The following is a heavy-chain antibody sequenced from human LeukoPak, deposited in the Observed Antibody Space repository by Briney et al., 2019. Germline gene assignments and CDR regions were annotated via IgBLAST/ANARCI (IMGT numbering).Heavy chain of an antibody. D-gene: IGHD5-18*01. Sequence: SETLSLTCTVSGGSISSYYWSWIRQPPGKGLEWIGYIYYSGSTNYNPSLKRRVTISVDTSKNQFSLKLSSVTAADTAVYYCARAVDTGAFDIWGQGTMVTVSS. J-gene: IGHJ3*02. CDR3: ARAVDTGAFDI. CDR2: IYYSGST. V-gene: IGHV4-59*01. CDR1: GGSISSYY.